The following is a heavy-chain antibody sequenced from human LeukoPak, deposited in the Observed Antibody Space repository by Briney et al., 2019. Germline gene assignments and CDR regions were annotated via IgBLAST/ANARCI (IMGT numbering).Heavy chain of an antibody. D-gene: IGHD4-17*01. V-gene: IGHV1-69*04. CDR2: IIPILGIA. J-gene: IGHJ6*02. CDR1: GYTFTGYY. CDR3: ARDRHDYGDYYYYGMDV. Sequence: ASVTASCKASGYTFTGYYMHWVRQAPGQGLEWMGRIIPILGIANYAQKFQGRVTITADKSTSTAYMELSSLRSEDTAVYYCARDRHDYGDYYYYGMDVWGQGTTVTVSS.